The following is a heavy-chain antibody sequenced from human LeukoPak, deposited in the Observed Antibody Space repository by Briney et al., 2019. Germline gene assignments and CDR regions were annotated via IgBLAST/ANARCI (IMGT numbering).Heavy chain of an antibody. Sequence: PGGSLRLSCAASGFTFSSYGMHWVRQAPGKGLEWVAVIWYDGSNKYCADSVKGRFTISRDNSKNTLYLQMNSLRAEDTAVYYCARKSGSYYYFDYWGQGTLVTVSS. CDR3: ARKSGSYYYFDY. D-gene: IGHD1-26*01. CDR2: IWYDGSNK. V-gene: IGHV3-33*01. J-gene: IGHJ4*02. CDR1: GFTFSSYG.